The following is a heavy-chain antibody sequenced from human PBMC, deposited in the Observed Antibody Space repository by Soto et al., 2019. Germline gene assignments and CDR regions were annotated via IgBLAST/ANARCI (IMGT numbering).Heavy chain of an antibody. CDR2: IIPIFGTA. V-gene: IGHV1-69*13. Sequence: SVKVSCKASGGTFGSYAISWVRQAPGQGLEWMGGIIPIFGTANYAQKFQGRVTITADESTSTAYMELSSLRSEDTAVYYCASPIRFLEWSQSPDYYYYYGMDVWGQGTTVTVSS. CDR1: GGTFGSYA. J-gene: IGHJ6*02. CDR3: ASPIRFLEWSQSPDYYYYYGMDV. D-gene: IGHD3-3*01.